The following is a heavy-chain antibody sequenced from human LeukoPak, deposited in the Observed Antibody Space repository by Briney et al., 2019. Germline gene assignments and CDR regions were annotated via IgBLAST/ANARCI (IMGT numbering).Heavy chain of an antibody. CDR1: GYTFTSYD. CDR3: AKDLAKSYYDSSGKTDAFDI. Sequence: ASVKVSCKASGYTFTSYDINWVRQATGQGLEWMGWMNPNSGNTGYAQKFQGRVTITRNTSISTAYMELSSLRSEDTAVYYCAKDLAKSYYDSSGKTDAFDIWGQGTMVTVSS. V-gene: IGHV1-8*03. CDR2: MNPNSGNT. D-gene: IGHD3-22*01. J-gene: IGHJ3*02.